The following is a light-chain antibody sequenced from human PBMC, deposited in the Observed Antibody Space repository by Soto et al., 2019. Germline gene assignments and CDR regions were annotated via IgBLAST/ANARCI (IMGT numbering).Light chain of an antibody. CDR2: GAS. CDR1: QSVSSNF. Sequence: ESVLTQSPGTLSLSPGERATLSCRASQSVSSNFLAWYQQKPGQAPRLLIYGASSRATGVPDRFSGGGSGTDFTLTISRLETEDFAVYYCQRYASSTYTFGQGTKLEIK. V-gene: IGKV3-20*01. CDR3: QRYASSTYT. J-gene: IGKJ2*01.